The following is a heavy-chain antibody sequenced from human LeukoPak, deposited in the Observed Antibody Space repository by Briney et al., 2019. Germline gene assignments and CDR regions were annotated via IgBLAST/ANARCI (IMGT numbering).Heavy chain of an antibody. Sequence: GGSLRLSCAASGFTFGRYWMSWVRQAPGKGLGWVANIKQDGSEKYYVDSMKGRFTISRDNSKNSLYLQMNSLRTEDTAVYYCARDKEEMVRAPYAFDIWGQGTRVTVSS. J-gene: IGHJ3*02. CDR1: GFTFGRYW. D-gene: IGHD3-10*01. CDR2: IKQDGSEK. V-gene: IGHV3-7*01. CDR3: ARDKEEMVRAPYAFDI.